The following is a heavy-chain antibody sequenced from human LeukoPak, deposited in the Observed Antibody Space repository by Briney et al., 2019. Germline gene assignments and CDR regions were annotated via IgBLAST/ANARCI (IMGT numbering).Heavy chain of an antibody. CDR2: IYWNDDK. J-gene: IGHJ5*02. CDR1: GGSISSHF. V-gene: IGHV2-5*01. CDR3: AHRPIGPAEDNWFAP. D-gene: IGHD6-25*01. Sequence: TLSLSCTVSGGSISSHFWSWIRQPPGKALELLALIYWNDDKRYSPSLKSRLTIPKDTSKNHVVLTMTTMDPVDTATYYCAHRPIGPAEDNWFAPWRQGTPVTVSS.